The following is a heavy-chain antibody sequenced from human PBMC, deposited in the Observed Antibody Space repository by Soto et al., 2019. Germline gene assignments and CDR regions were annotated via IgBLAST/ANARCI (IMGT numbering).Heavy chain of an antibody. J-gene: IGHJ4*02. CDR1: GYTFTGYY. CDR3: VRAAFVVVTAIWRY. Sequence: ASVKVSCKASGYTFTGYYMHWVRQAPGQGLEWMGWINPNSGGTNYAQKFQGRVTMTRDTSISTAYMELSRLRSDDTAVYYCVRAAFVVVTAIWRYWGQGTLVTVS. V-gene: IGHV1-2*02. CDR2: INPNSGGT. D-gene: IGHD2-21*02.